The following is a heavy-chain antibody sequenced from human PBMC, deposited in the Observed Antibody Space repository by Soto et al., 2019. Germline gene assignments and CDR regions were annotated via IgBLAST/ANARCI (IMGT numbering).Heavy chain of an antibody. D-gene: IGHD6-6*01. J-gene: IGHJ4*02. Sequence: SETLPLTCAVSGYSLSSGYYWGWIRHPPGKGLEWIGSIYHSGSTYYNPSLKSRVTISVDTSKNQFSLRLSSVTAADTAVYYCARDWRLEYSSSSMMYYFGYWGQGTLVTVSS. CDR1: GYSLSSGYY. CDR3: ARDWRLEYSSSSMMYYFGY. CDR2: IYHSGST. V-gene: IGHV4-38-2*02.